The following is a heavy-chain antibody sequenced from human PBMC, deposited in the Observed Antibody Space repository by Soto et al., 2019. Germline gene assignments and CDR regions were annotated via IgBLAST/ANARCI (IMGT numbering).Heavy chain of an antibody. J-gene: IGHJ4*02. CDR1: GYTFSSYD. CDR2: LNPNSGDT. D-gene: IGHD6-19*01. Sequence: QVQLVQSGAEVKKPGASVKVSCKASGYTFSSYDINWVRQATGQGREWMGWLNPNSGDTGDAQKCKGRLTLTRNTSISTAYIELSCLTSDDTAVYYCATSGGGWYLYWGQGTLVTVSS. V-gene: IGHV1-8*01. CDR3: ATSGGGWYLY.